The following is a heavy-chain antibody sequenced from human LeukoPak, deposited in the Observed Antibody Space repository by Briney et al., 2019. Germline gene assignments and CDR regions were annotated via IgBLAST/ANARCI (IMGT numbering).Heavy chain of an antibody. CDR3: AKYAAPLGFDY. V-gene: IGHV3-23*01. Sequence: PGGSLRLSCAASGFTFSTYAMSWVRQAPGKGLEWVSVISGSGGSAYYADSVKGRSTISRDNSKNTLYLQMNSLRAEDTAVYYCAKYAAPLGFDYWGQGILVTVSS. D-gene: IGHD7-27*01. CDR1: GFTFSTYA. CDR2: ISGSGGSA. J-gene: IGHJ4*02.